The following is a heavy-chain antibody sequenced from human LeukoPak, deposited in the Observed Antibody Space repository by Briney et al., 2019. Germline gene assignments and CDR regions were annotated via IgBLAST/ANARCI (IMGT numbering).Heavy chain of an antibody. D-gene: IGHD6-13*01. CDR1: GGSISDYY. CDR3: ARMAAAVGTYHMDV. V-gene: IGHV4-59*01. J-gene: IGHJ6*03. CDR2: IYYSGGT. Sequence: SETLSLTCTVSGGSISDYYWTWIRQPPGKGLEWIGYIYYSGGTNYNPSVKSRVTISVDTSKNQFSLKLSSVTAADTAVYYCARMAAAVGTYHMDVWGKGTTVTVSS.